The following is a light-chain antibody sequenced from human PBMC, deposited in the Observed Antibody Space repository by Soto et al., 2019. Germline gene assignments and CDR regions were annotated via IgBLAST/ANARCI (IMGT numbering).Light chain of an antibody. CDR3: QQYDDYPLT. J-gene: IGKJ4*01. Sequence: DSRMTQSPSSLSASVGDRVTITCRASQSISSYLNWYQQKPGKAPKLLIYAASSLQSGVPSRFSGSGSGTEFTLTISSLQADDFATYFCQQYDDYPLTFGGGTKVDI. CDR1: QSISSY. CDR2: AAS. V-gene: IGKV1-39*01.